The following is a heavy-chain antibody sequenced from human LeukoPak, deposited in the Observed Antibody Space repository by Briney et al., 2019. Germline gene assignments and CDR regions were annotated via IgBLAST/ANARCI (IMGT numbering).Heavy chain of an antibody. CDR1: GFTVSSDY. Sequence: PGGSLRLSCAASGFTVSSDYMSWVRQAPGKGLEWVSVIYSGGSTYYADSVKGRFTISRDNSKDTLYLQMNSLRAEDTVVYYCARDHPNCSGGSCYWKWGQGTLVTVSS. V-gene: IGHV3-53*01. CDR3: ARDHPNCSGGSCYWK. J-gene: IGHJ4*02. D-gene: IGHD2-15*01. CDR2: IYSGGST.